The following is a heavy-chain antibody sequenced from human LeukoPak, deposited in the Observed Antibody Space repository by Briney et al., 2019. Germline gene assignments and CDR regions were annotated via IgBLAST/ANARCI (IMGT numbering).Heavy chain of an antibody. J-gene: IGHJ5*02. D-gene: IGHD2-15*01. CDR2: IYYSGST. CDR1: GGSISSYY. V-gene: IGHV4-59*01. CDR3: AKGHCSGGSCYRGWFDP. Sequence: SETLSLTCPVSGGSISSYYWSWIRQPPGKGLEWIGYIYYSGSTNYNPSLKSRVTISVDTSKNQFSLKLSSVTAADTAVYYCAKGHCSGGSCYRGWFDPWGQGTLVTVSS.